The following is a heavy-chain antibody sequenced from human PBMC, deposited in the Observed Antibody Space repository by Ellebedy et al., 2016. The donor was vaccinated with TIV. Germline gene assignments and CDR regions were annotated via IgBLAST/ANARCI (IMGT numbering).Heavy chain of an antibody. CDR3: ERTYCGGDCYFPQYYYYGMDV. D-gene: IGHD2-21*02. J-gene: IGHJ6*02. V-gene: IGHV3-74*01. CDR2: FNSDGSRT. CDR1: GFTFSSYW. Sequence: GESLKISCAASGFTFSSYWMHWVRQAPGQGLVWVSRFNSDGSRTSYADSVKGRFTIARDKAKKTLYLQMNSLRTEETAVYYCERTYCGGDCYFPQYYYYGMDVWGQGTTVTVSS.